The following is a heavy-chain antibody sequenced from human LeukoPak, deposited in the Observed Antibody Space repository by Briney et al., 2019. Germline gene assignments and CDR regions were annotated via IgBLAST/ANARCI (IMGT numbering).Heavy chain of an antibody. Sequence: AGGSLRLSCAASGFTFNNFDMSWVRQAPGKGLEWVSRVSGSGGHTLYADSVKGRFTISRDNSKNTVYLQLNSLRVDDTAVYFCAREGSMPRTGYLDCWGQGTLVTVSS. D-gene: IGHD2-8*02. V-gene: IGHV3-23*01. CDR3: AREGSMPRTGYLDC. CDR2: VSGSGGHT. CDR1: GFTFNNFD. J-gene: IGHJ4*02.